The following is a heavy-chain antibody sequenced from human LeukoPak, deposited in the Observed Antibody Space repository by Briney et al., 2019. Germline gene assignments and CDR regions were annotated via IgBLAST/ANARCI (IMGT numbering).Heavy chain of an antibody. D-gene: IGHD1-26*01. Sequence: GASVKVSCKASGYSFTSFGITWVRQAPGRGLEWMGWISPYDGNTNYAQNLQGRVTMTTDTSTTTAYMDLRSLRVDDTAVYYCARTQPTWEGWGFDYWGQGTLVTVSS. V-gene: IGHV1-18*01. CDR1: GYSFTSFG. CDR2: ISPYDGNT. J-gene: IGHJ4*02. CDR3: ARTQPTWEGWGFDY.